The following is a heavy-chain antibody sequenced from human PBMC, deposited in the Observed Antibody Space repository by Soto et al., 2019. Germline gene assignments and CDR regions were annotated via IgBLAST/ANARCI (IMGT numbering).Heavy chain of an antibody. CDR1: GYTFTSYA. V-gene: IGHV1-3*01. D-gene: IGHD6-6*01. Sequence: ASVKVSCKASGYTFTSYAMHWVRQAPGQRLEWMGWINAGNGNTKYSQKFQGRVTITRDTSASTAYMELSSLRSEDTAVYYCARDISSRSSFAGRWFDPWGQGTLVTVSS. CDR3: ARDISSRSSFAGRWFDP. J-gene: IGHJ5*02. CDR2: INAGNGNT.